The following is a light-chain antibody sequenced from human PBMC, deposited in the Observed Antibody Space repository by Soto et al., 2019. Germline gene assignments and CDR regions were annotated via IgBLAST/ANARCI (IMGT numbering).Light chain of an antibody. Sequence: QPVLTQSPSASASLGASVKLTCTLSSGHSSYAIAWHQQQPEKGPRYLMKLNSDGSHSKGDGIPDRFSGSSSGAESYLTISSLQSEDEADYYCQTWGTGIQVFGGGTKLTVL. CDR1: SGHSSYA. J-gene: IGLJ3*02. V-gene: IGLV4-69*01. CDR3: QTWGTGIQV. CDR2: LNSDGSH.